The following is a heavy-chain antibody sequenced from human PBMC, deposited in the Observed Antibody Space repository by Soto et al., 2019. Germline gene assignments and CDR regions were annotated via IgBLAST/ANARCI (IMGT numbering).Heavy chain of an antibody. D-gene: IGHD1-26*01. J-gene: IGHJ4*02. V-gene: IGHV4-34*01. CDR2: INHSGST. CDR3: ARQPRELLAGSLDY. CDR1: GGSFSGYY. Sequence: PSETLSLTCAVYGGSFSGYYWSWIRQPPGKGLEWIGEINHSGSTNYNPSLKSRVTISVDTSKNQFSLKLSSVTAADTAVYYCARQPRELLAGSLDYWGQGTLVTVSS.